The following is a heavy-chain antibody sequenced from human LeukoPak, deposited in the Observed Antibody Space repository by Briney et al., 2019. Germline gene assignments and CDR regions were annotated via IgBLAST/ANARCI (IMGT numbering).Heavy chain of an antibody. CDR1: GGSISTYY. Sequence: SETLSLTCTVSGGSISTYYWSWIRQPPGKGLEWIGYISYSGSTTYNPSLRSRVTISLDTSKNHFSLKVTSVTAADTAVYYCARDRPGNFLEYWGQGTLVTVSS. CDR2: ISYSGST. V-gene: IGHV4-59*01. D-gene: IGHD4-23*01. CDR3: ARDRPGNFLEY. J-gene: IGHJ4*02.